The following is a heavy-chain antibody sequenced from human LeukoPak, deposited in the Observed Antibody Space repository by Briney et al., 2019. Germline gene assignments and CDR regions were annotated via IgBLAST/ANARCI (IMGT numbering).Heavy chain of an antibody. CDR3: ARDLRDNRGNSGITMIVVGAFDI. V-gene: IGHV1-2*02. CDR1: GYTFTDHY. J-gene: IGHJ3*02. D-gene: IGHD3-22*01. Sequence: ASVKVSCKALGYTFTDHYFHWLRQAPGQGIEWMGWINPNSGGTNYAQKFQGRVTMTRDTSISTAYMELSRLRSDDTAVYYCARDLRDNRGNSGITMIVVGAFDIWGQGTMVTVSS. CDR2: INPNSGGT.